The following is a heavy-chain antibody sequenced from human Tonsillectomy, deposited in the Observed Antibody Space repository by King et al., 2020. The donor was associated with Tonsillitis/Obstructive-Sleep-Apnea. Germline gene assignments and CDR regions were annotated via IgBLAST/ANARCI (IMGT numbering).Heavy chain of an antibody. CDR1: GFTFSTYA. V-gene: IGHV3-30*01. CDR2: ISYDGSNK. J-gene: IGHJ4*02. D-gene: IGHD2-2*01. Sequence: VKLVESGGGVVQPGRSLRLSCAASGFTFSTYAMHWVRQAPGKGLEWVAVISYDGSNKYHADSVKGRFTISRDNSKNTLYLQMNSLRADDTAVYYCARGFGGFCSSASCYLAHYFDYWGQGTLVTVSS. CDR3: ARGFGGFCSSASCYLAHYFDY.